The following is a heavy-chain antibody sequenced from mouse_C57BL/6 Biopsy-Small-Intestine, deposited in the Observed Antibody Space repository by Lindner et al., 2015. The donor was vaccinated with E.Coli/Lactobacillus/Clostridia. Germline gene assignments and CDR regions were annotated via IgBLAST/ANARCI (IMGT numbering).Heavy chain of an antibody. D-gene: IGHD2-3*01. J-gene: IGHJ2*01. CDR1: GYSFTDYY. CDR3: ALLFSFDQ. Sequence: VQLQESGPELVKPGASVKISRKASGYSFTDYYMHWVKQSPEKSLEWIGQINPSTGSITYNQKFRAKATLTVDKSSNTAYMEFQSLTSEDSAVYYCALLFSFDQWGQGTTLTVSS. V-gene: IGHV1-42*01. CDR2: INPSTGSI.